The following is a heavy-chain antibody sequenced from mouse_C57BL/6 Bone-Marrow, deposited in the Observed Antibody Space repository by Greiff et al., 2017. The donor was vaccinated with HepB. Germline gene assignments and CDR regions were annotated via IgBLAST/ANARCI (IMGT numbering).Heavy chain of an antibody. CDR1: GYTFTSYW. V-gene: IGHV1-74*01. CDR3: AIEYYYGSPAWFAY. J-gene: IGHJ3*01. CDR2: IHPSDSDT. D-gene: IGHD1-1*01. Sequence: QVQLQQSGAELVKPGASVKVSCKASGYTFTSYWMHWVKQRPGQGLEWIGRIHPSDSDTNYNQKFKGKATLTVDKSSSTAYMQLSSLTSEDSAVYYCAIEYYYGSPAWFAYWGQGTLVTVSA.